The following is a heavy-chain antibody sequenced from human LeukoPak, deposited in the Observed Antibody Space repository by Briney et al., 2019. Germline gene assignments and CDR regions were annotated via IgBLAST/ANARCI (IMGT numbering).Heavy chain of an antibody. V-gene: IGHV3-7*01. D-gene: IGHD2-2*02. CDR2: IKQGGGET. J-gene: IGHJ3*01. CDR3: ARNRYTAFDF. Sequence: PGGSVTLFCAPSGFPHSRYWMRWLRQAPGKAREGVANIKQGGGETYYVDSLKGRFTISRDNAKNSLYLQMNSLRAEDTAVYYCARNRYTAFDFRGQGTMLTVSS. CDR1: GFPHSRYW.